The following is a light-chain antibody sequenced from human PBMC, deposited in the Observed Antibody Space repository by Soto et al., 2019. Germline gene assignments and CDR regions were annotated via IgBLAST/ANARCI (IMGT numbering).Light chain of an antibody. V-gene: IGKV3-11*01. CDR1: EYVDIY. Sequence: ETVLTQSPATLSLSPGETATLSCRASEYVDIYLAWYQQKPGQAPRLLIYHASNRATGIPARFIGSGSGTDFTLTISSLEPEDSAVYDYQQRRNWPPLTFGGGTRVEIK. J-gene: IGKJ4*01. CDR2: HAS. CDR3: QQRRNWPPLT.